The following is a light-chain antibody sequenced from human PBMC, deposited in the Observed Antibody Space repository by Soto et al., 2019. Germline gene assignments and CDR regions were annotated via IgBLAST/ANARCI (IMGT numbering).Light chain of an antibody. J-gene: IGKJ1*01. CDR1: QSFSSSY. V-gene: IGKV3-20*01. CDR2: GAS. Sequence: EIVMTQSPATLSVSPGERATLSCRASQSFSSSYLAWYQQKPGQAPRLLIYGASSRATGIPERFSGSGSGTDFTLTISRLEPEDFAVYYCHQYDSWMFGQGTKVDI. CDR3: HQYDSWM.